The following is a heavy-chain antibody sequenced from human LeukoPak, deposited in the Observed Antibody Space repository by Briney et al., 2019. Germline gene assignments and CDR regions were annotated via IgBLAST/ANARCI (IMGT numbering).Heavy chain of an antibody. D-gene: IGHD3-10*01. J-gene: IGHJ4*02. CDR1: GFTFSSYA. CDR3: AKDGLWFGESPGFDY. CDR2: ISGSGGST. Sequence: PGGSLRLSCAASGFTFSSYAMSWVRQAPGKGLEWVSAISGSGGSTYYADSVKGRFTISRDNSKNTLYLQMNSLRAEDTAVYYCAKDGLWFGESPGFDYWGQGTLVTVSS. V-gene: IGHV3-23*01.